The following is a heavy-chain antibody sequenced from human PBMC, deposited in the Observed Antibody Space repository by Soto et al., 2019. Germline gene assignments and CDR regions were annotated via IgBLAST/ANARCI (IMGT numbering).Heavy chain of an antibody. V-gene: IGHV1-69*13. CDR1: GGTFSSYA. J-gene: IGHJ6*02. CDR3: AKMTLDYYGSGSQDYYYYGMDV. D-gene: IGHD3-10*01. Sequence: SVKVSCKASGGTFSSYAISWVRQAPGQGLEWMGGIIPIFGTANYAQKFQGRVTITADESTSTAYMELSSLRSEDTAVYYCAKMTLDYYGSGSQDYYYYGMDVWGQGTTVTVSS. CDR2: IIPIFGTA.